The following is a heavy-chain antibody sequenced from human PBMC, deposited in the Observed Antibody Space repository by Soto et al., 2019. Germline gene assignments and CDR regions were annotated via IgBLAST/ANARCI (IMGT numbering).Heavy chain of an antibody. J-gene: IGHJ4*02. CDR3: ARGVAVAALDY. D-gene: IGHD6-19*01. CDR2: INHSGST. CDR1: GGSFSGYY. Sequence: ETLSLTCAVYGGSFSGYYWSWIRQPPGKGLEWIGEINHSGSTNYNPSLKSRVTISVDTSKNQFSLKLSSVTAADTAVYYCARGVAVAALDYWGQGTLVTVSS. V-gene: IGHV4-34*01.